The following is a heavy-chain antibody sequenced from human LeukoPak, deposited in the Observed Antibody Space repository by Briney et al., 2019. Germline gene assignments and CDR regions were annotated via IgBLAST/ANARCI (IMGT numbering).Heavy chain of an antibody. CDR3: AKIQVTTYFLDAFDI. J-gene: IGHJ3*02. Sequence: GGSMRLSCAASGFTFSSYAMSWVRQAPGKGLEWVSAISGSGGSTYYADSVKGRFTISRNNSKNTLYLQMNSLRAEDTAVYYCAKIQVTTYFLDAFDIWGQGTMVTVSS. V-gene: IGHV3-23*01. D-gene: IGHD4-11*01. CDR2: ISGSGGST. CDR1: GFTFSSYA.